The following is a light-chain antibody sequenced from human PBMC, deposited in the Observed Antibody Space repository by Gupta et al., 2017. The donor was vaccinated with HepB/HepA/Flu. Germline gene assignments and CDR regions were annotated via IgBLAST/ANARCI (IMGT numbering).Light chain of an antibody. Sequence: DLVISHSPLSLPVTLGQPASLSCRSSQRSVHSDGHTYLKWLQKRPGQSTRRLNDKVSSRDPGVAERISGSGSGNDFTLKVSRVEAEDVGVYYCKQVRKWPYTFGHGTKLEIK. CDR3: KQVRKWPYT. J-gene: IGKJ2*01. CDR2: KVS. CDR1: QRSVHSDGHTY. V-gene: IGKV2-30*02.